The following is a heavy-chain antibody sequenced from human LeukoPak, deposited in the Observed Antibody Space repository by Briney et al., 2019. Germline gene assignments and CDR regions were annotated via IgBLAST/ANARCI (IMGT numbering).Heavy chain of an antibody. J-gene: IGHJ6*02. Sequence: PGGSLRLSCTASGFTFGDYAMSWFRQAPGKGLEWVGFIRSKAYGGTTEYAASVKGRFTISRDDSKSIAYLQMNSLKTEDTAVYYCTRDDSTTVITRYYYGMDVWGQGTTVTVSS. CDR2: IRSKAYGGTT. D-gene: IGHD4-17*01. CDR3: TRDDSTTVITRYYYGMDV. V-gene: IGHV3-49*03. CDR1: GFTFGDYA.